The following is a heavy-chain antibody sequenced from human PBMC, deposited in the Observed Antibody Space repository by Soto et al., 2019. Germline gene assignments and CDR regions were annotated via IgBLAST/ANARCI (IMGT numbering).Heavy chain of an antibody. D-gene: IGHD4-17*01. Sequence: ASVKVSCKASGYTFTSYDINWVRQATGQGLEWMGWMNPNSGNTGYAQKFQGRVTMTRNTSISTAYMELSSLRSEDTAVYYCARGSHNDYGDYIDYWGQGTLVTVSS. CDR2: MNPNSGNT. CDR1: GYTFTSYD. CDR3: ARGSHNDYGDYIDY. V-gene: IGHV1-8*01. J-gene: IGHJ4*02.